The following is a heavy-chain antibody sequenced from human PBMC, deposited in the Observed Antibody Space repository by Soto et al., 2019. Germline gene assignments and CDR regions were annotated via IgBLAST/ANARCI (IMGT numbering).Heavy chain of an antibody. CDR2: INAGNGDT. J-gene: IGHJ4*02. D-gene: IGHD2-2*01. CDR3: ARGSTSNWPFDS. CDR1: GYTFTNYA. Sequence: QVQLVQSGAEVKKPGASVKVSCRASGYTFTNYAMHWVRQAPGQRLGWMGWINAGNGDTEYSQNFQGRVIITRDTSASTAYMELTSLRSEDTALFYCARGSTSNWPFDSWGQGTLVTVSS. V-gene: IGHV1-3*01.